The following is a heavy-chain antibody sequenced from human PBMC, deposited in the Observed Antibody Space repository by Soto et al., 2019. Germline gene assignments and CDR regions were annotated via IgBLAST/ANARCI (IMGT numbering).Heavy chain of an antibody. CDR3: AKIFLARYCSSSICYDPADYFDY. D-gene: IGHD2-2*01. CDR1: GFTFNNYA. Sequence: GGSLRLSCAASGFTFNNYAMSWVRQAPGKGLEWVSSINNGGDNIYYADSVKGRFTISRDNSKSTLYLQMNSLRAEDTAVYYCAKIFLARYCSSSICYDPADYFDYWGQGTLVTVSS. J-gene: IGHJ4*02. V-gene: IGHV3-23*01. CDR2: INNGGDNI.